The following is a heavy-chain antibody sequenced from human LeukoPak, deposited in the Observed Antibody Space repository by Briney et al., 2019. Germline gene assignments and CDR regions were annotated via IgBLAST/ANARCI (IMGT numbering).Heavy chain of an antibody. Sequence: AGGSLRLSCAASGFTFSSYGMNWVRQAPGKGLEWVSYISSSGSTIYYADSVKGRFTISRDSAKNSLYLQMNSLRAEDTAVYYCARAGGITGTSYWFDPWGQGTLVTVSP. V-gene: IGHV3-48*03. CDR1: GFTFSSYG. CDR3: ARAGGITGTSYWFDP. J-gene: IGHJ5*02. D-gene: IGHD1-7*01. CDR2: ISSSGSTI.